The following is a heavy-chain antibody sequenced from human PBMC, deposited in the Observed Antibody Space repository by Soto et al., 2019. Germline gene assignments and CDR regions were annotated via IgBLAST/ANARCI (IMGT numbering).Heavy chain of an antibody. Sequence: QITLKESGPTLVKPTQTLTLTCTFSGFSLSTSGVGVGWIRQPPGKALEWLALIYWDDDKRYSPSLKSRLTITKDTSKNQVVLTMTYMDPVDTATYYCAQHYDILTGYTYWGQGTLVTVSS. CDR3: AQHYDILTGYTY. CDR1: GFSLSTSGVG. J-gene: IGHJ4*02. CDR2: IYWDDDK. V-gene: IGHV2-5*02. D-gene: IGHD3-9*01.